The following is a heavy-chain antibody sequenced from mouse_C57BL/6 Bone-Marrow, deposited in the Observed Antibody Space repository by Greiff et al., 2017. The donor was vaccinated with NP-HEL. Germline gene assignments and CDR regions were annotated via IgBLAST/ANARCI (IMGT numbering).Heavy chain of an antibody. D-gene: IGHD1-1*01. V-gene: IGHV1-81*01. J-gene: IGHJ3*01. CDR2: IYPRSGNT. CDR1: GYTFTSYG. CDR3: ARENYYGSSSPWFAY. Sequence: QVQLKQSGAELARPGASVKLSCKASGYTFTSYGISWVKQRTGQGLEWIGEIYPRSGNTYYNEKFKGKATLTADKSSSTAYMVLRSLTSEDSAVYFCARENYYGSSSPWFAYWGQGTLVTVSA.